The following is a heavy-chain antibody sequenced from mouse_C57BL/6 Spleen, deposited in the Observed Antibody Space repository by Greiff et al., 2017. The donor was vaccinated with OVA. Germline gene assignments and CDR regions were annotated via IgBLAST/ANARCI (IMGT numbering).Heavy chain of an antibody. J-gene: IGHJ4*01. CDR2: INPSNGGT. CDR1: GYTFTSYW. D-gene: IGHD2-1*01. V-gene: IGHV1-53*01. CDR3: ARGGIYYGNYYAMDY. Sequence: QVQLQQPGTELVKPGASVKLSCKASGYTFTSYWMHWVKQRPGQGLEWIGNINPSNGGTNYNEKFKSKATLTVDKSSSTAYMQLSSLTSEDSAVYYCARGGIYYGNYYAMDYWGKGTSVTVAS.